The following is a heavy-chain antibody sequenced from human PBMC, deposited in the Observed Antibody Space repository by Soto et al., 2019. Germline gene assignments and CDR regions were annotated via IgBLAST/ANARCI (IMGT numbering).Heavy chain of an antibody. J-gene: IGHJ6*02. D-gene: IGHD6-19*01. CDR1: GGSFSGYY. V-gene: IGHV4-34*01. CDR2: INHSGST. CDR3: ARVWVAGTSRYYYYYGMDV. Sequence: SETLSLTCAVYGGSFSGYYWSWIRQPPGKGLEWIGEINHSGSTNYNPSLKSRVTISVDTSKNQFSLKLSSVTAADTAVYYCARVWVAGTSRYYYYYGMDVWGQGTTVTVSS.